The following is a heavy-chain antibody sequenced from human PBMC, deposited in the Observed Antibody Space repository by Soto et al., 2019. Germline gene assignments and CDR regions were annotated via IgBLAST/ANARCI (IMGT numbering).Heavy chain of an antibody. D-gene: IGHD3-10*01. V-gene: IGHV3-15*07. J-gene: IGHJ4*01. CDR1: GFSFKNAC. CDR3: TGLWFGEIYNY. CDR2: IKNKNDGGTT. Sequence: EVELVESGGGLVKPGGSLTLSCAASGFSFKNACMNWVRQAPGKGLEWVGRIKNKNDGGTTDYAAFVKGRFTISRYASENTLYLHMNGLKTEDTGVYFCTGLWFGEIYNYWGQGSLVTVSS.